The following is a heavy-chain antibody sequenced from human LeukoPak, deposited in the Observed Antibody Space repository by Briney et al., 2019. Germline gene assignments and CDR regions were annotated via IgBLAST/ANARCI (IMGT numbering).Heavy chain of an antibody. CDR2: ISSSGTTI. Sequence: GGSLRLSCAASGFPFSDFYMTWIRQAPGKGLEWVSYISSSGTTIYYADSVKGRFTISRDNAKSSLYLQMNNLRAEDTAVYYCARDRWGKYYFDYWGQGTLVTVSS. D-gene: IGHD7-27*01. CDR3: ARDRWGKYYFDY. CDR1: GFPFSDFY. V-gene: IGHV3-11*01. J-gene: IGHJ4*02.